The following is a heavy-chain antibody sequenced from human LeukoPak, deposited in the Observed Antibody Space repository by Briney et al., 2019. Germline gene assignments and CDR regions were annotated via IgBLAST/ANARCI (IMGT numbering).Heavy chain of an antibody. CDR1: GFTFSSYS. CDR3: AKSDDFWSGYYWGNWFDP. D-gene: IGHD3-3*01. V-gene: IGHV3-48*04. CDR2: ISSSGSTI. Sequence: SGGSLRLSCAASGFTFSSYSMNWVRQAPGKGLEWVSYISSSGSTIYYADSVKGRFTISRDNAKNTLYLQMNSLRAEDTAVYYCAKSDDFWSGYYWGNWFDPWGQGTLVTVSS. J-gene: IGHJ5*02.